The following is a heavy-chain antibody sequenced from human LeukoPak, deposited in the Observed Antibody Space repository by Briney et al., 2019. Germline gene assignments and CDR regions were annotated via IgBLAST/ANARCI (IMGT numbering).Heavy chain of an antibody. J-gene: IGHJ6*02. CDR2: IYHSGST. V-gene: IGHV4-30-2*01. D-gene: IGHD2-15*01. Sequence: SETLSLTCDVSGGSISSGGYSWSWIRQPPGKGLEWIGYIYHSGSTYYNPSLKSRVTISVDRSKNQFSLKLSSVTAADTAVYYCARGKYCSGGSCYSHILYGMDVWGQGTTVTVSS. CDR1: GGSISSGGYS. CDR3: ARGKYCSGGSCYSHILYGMDV.